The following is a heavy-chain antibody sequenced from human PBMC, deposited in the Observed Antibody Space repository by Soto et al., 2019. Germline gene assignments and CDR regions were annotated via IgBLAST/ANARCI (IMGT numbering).Heavy chain of an antibody. V-gene: IGHV4-30-4*08. J-gene: IGHJ5*02. CDR1: GGSINSGGYS. D-gene: IGHD2-2*01. CDR3: ARATIVLVPAAMVSHWFDP. CDR2: IYYSGGT. Sequence: SETLSLTCTVSGGSINSGGYSWTWIRQPPGKGLEWIGYIYYSGGTYYNPSLKSRVTISVDTSKNQFSLKLSSVTAADTAVYYCARATIVLVPAAMVSHWFDPWGQGTLVTVSS.